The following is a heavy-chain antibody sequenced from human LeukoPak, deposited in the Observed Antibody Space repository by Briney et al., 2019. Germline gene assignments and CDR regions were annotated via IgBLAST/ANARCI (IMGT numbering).Heavy chain of an antibody. Sequence: SETLSLTCTVSGGSISGYYWSWIRQPAGKGLEWIGRIYTSGSTNYNPSLKSRVTISVDTSKNRFSLKLSSVTAADTAVYYCARDCSSTSCYPHDAFDIWGQGTMVTVSS. V-gene: IGHV4-4*07. J-gene: IGHJ3*02. CDR1: GGSISGYY. D-gene: IGHD2-2*01. CDR3: ARDCSSTSCYPHDAFDI. CDR2: IYTSGST.